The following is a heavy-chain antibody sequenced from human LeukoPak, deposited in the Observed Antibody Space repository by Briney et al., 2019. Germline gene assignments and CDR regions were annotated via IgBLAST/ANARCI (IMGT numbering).Heavy chain of an antibody. J-gene: IGHJ4*02. CDR3: AKDISSGWCFDY. Sequence: GGSLRLSCAASGFTFTNYGMHWVRQAPGKGLEWVAFIWNDGSSKYYADSVKGRFTISRDNSKDTLYLQMNSLRAEDTAVYYCAKDISSGWCFDYWGQGTLVTVSS. V-gene: IGHV3-30*02. CDR2: IWNDGSSK. D-gene: IGHD6-19*01. CDR1: GFTFTNYG.